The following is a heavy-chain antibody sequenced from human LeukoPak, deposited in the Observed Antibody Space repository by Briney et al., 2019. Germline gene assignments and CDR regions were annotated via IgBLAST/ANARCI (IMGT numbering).Heavy chain of an antibody. D-gene: IGHD4-23*01. CDR1: AFAFSTYG. V-gene: IGHV3-33*08. CDR3: ARQTTVATDC. CDR2: IWYDGTNE. J-gene: IGHJ4*02. Sequence: PGGSLRLSCAASAFAFSTYGMHWVRQAPGKGLGWVALIWYDGTNEYYADSVKGRFTISRDNSKNTLYLQMNSLRAEDTAVYYCARQTTVATDCWGQGTLVTVSS.